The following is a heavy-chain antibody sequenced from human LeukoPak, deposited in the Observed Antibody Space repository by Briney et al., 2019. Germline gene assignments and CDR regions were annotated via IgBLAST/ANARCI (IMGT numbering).Heavy chain of an antibody. Sequence: SESLSLTCTVSGGSISSSSYFWAWIRQPPGKGLEWIGSIYYSGNTYYNPSLMSRVTISVDTSKNQFSLKLSSVTAADTAVYYCARDSMVRAPYYYYYMDVWGKGTTVTVSS. CDR2: IYYSGNT. CDR3: ARDSMVRAPYYYYYMDV. J-gene: IGHJ6*03. D-gene: IGHD3-10*01. CDR1: GGSISSSSYF. V-gene: IGHV4-39*07.